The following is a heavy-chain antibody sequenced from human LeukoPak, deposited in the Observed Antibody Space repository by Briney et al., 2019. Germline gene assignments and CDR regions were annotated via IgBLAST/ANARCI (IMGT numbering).Heavy chain of an antibody. CDR3: AGTYSGSSYGY. D-gene: IGHD1-26*01. CDR1: GGSVSDYY. CDR2: IYHTGST. J-gene: IGHJ4*02. Sequence: SETLSLTCTISGGSVSDYYWSWIRQSPGKGLEWIGYIYHTGSTSYSPSLKSRVTISVDTSKNQFSLKLSSVTAADTAVYYCAGTYSGSSYGYWGQGTLVTVSS. V-gene: IGHV4-59*02.